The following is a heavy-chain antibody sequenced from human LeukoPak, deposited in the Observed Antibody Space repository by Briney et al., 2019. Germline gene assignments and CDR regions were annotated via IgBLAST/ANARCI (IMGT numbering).Heavy chain of an antibody. D-gene: IGHD5-12*01. V-gene: IGHV3-33*01. CDR2: IWCDGRNK. CDR3: ASDTRYSGYGRYFDY. CDR1: GFTFSSYG. Sequence: GRSLGLSCAASGFTFSSYGMHWVRQAPGKGLEWVAVIWCDGRNKYYADSVKGRFTISRDNSKNTLYLQMNSMRAEDTAVYSCASDTRYSGYGRYFDYWGQGTLVTVSS. J-gene: IGHJ4*02.